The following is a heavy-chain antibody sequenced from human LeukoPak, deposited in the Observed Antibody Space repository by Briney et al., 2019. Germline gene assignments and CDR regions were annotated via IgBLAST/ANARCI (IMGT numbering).Heavy chain of an antibody. V-gene: IGHV3-7*01. J-gene: IGHJ6*03. CDR3: AREYSYRPRNNYYYYMDV. Sequence: GGSLRLSCAASGFTFSSYWMSWVRQAPGKGLEWVANIKQDGSEKYYVDSVKGRFTISRDNAKNSLYLQMNSLRAEDTAVYYCAREYSYRPRNNYYYYMDVWGKGTTVTVSS. D-gene: IGHD5-18*01. CDR1: GFTFSSYW. CDR2: IKQDGSEK.